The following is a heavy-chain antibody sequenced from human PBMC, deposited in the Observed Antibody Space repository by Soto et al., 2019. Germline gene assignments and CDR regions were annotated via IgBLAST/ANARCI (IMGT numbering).Heavy chain of an antibody. CDR1: GGSFSGYY. J-gene: IGHJ4*02. Sequence: SETLSLTCAVYGGSFSGYYWSWIRQPPGKGLEWIGEINHSGSTNYNPSLKSRVTISVDTSKNQFSLKLSSVTAADTAVYYCAGSINYYILTGYYMRPYYFDYWGQGTLVTVSS. D-gene: IGHD3-9*01. CDR2: INHSGST. CDR3: AGSINYYILTGYYMRPYYFDY. V-gene: IGHV4-34*01.